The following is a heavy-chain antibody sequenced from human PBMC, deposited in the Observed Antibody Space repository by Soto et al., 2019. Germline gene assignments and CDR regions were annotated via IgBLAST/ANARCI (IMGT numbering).Heavy chain of an antibody. V-gene: IGHV3-21*01. CDR3: ARSYYYDSSGYYRISNGIQH. Sequence: GGSLRLSCAASGFTFSSYSMNWVRQAPGKGLGWVSSISSSSSYIYYADSVKGRFTISRDNAKNSLYLQMNSLRAEDTAVYYCARSYYYDSSGYYRISNGIQHWGQGTLVTVSS. CDR1: GFTFSSYS. CDR2: ISSSSSYI. D-gene: IGHD3-22*01. J-gene: IGHJ1*01.